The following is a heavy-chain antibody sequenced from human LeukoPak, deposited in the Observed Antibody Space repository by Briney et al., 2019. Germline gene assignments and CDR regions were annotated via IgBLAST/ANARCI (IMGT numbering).Heavy chain of an antibody. J-gene: IGHJ6*02. CDR2: LSTSGAGT. CDR1: GFTFNNYA. V-gene: IGHV3-23*01. CDR3: AKESSYYGMDV. Sequence: GGSLRLSCAASGFTFNNYAMNWVRQAPGKGLEWVSGLSTSGAGTYYADSVKGRFTISRDNSKNTLYLQMNSLRAEDTAVYYCAKESSYYGMDVWGQGTTVTVSS.